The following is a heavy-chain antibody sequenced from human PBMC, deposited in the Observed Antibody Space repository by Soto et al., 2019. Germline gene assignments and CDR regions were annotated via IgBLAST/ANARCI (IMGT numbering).Heavy chain of an antibody. CDR2: IYYSGST. CDR3: ARRYGGSFDF. Sequence: QVQLQESGPGLVKPSETLSLPCTVLGGPISSSYWSWIRQPPGKGLEWIGYIYYSGSTNYNPSLKSRVTISVDTSKNQFSLKLSSVTAADTAVYFCARRYGGSFDFWGQGTLVTVSS. V-gene: IGHV4-59*08. D-gene: IGHD4-17*01. J-gene: IGHJ4*02. CDR1: GGPISSSY.